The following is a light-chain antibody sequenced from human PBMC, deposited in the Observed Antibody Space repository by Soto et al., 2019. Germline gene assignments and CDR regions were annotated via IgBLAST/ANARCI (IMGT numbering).Light chain of an antibody. CDR3: QQYDSYSRT. J-gene: IGKJ1*01. CDR1: QSTSSW. V-gene: IGKV1-5*03. CDR2: KVS. Sequence: DIQMTQSPSSLSASVGDRVTITCRASQSTSSWLAWYQQKPGKAPKLLIYKVSSLISGVPSRFSGSGSGTEFTLTISSLQPDDSATYYCQQYDSYSRTFGQGTKVEIK.